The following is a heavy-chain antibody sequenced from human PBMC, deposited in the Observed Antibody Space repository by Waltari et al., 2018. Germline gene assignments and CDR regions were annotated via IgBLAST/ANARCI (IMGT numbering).Heavy chain of an antibody. Sequence: EVQLVESGGGLVQPGRSLRLSCTASGFTFGDYAMSWVRQAPGKGLEWVGFIRSKAYGGTTEYAASVKGRFTISRDDSKSIAYLQMNSLKTEDTAVYYCTRARGYSYGYYYYYMDVWGKGTTVTVSS. CDR1: GFTFGDYA. CDR2: IRSKAYGGTT. V-gene: IGHV3-49*04. J-gene: IGHJ6*03. CDR3: TRARGYSYGYYYYYMDV. D-gene: IGHD5-18*01.